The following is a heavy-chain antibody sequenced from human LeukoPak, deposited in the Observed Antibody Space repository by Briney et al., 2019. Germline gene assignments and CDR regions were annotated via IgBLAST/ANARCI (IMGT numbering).Heavy chain of an antibody. V-gene: IGHV3-21*01. D-gene: IGHD3-10*01. CDR2: VSSSSSYI. Sequence: PGGSLRLSCAASGFTFSSYSMNWVRQAPGKGLEWVSSVSSSSSYIYYADSVKGRFTISRDNAKNSLYLQMNSLRAEDTAVYYCARGASYGSDSLRVDYWGQGTLVTVSS. CDR1: GFTFSSYS. CDR3: ARGASYGSDSLRVDY. J-gene: IGHJ4*02.